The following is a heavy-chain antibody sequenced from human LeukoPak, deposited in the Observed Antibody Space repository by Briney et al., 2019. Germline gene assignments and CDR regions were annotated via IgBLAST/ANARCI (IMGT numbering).Heavy chain of an antibody. CDR2: MYYRGSA. Sequence: SETLSLTCTVSGDSISSSSNYWGWIRQPPGKGLEWIGSMYYRGSANYNPSLQSRVTISLDTSKNQFSLNLSSVTAADTAVYYCARARGSSGWSDYWGRGTLVTVSS. J-gene: IGHJ4*02. D-gene: IGHD6-19*01. V-gene: IGHV4-39*07. CDR1: GDSISSSSNY. CDR3: ARARGSSGWSDY.